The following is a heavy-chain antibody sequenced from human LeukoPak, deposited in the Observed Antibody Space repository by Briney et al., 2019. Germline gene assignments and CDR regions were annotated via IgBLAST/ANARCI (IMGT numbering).Heavy chain of an antibody. V-gene: IGHV1-2*02. D-gene: IGHD1-7*01. Sequence: ASVKVSCTASGYTFTGYYIHWVRQAPGQGLEWMGWIHPNSGGTKYAQKFQGRVTLTWDTSMSTVYMELSRLRSDDTAVYYCAMQENSLFDYWGQGTLVTVSS. CDR3: AMQENSLFDY. J-gene: IGHJ4*02. CDR1: GYTFTGYY. CDR2: IHPNSGGT.